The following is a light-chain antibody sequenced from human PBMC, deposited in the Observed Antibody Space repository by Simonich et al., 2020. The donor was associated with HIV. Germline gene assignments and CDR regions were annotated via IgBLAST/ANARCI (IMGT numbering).Light chain of an antibody. CDR1: QSVSSN. CDR2: GAS. Sequence: EIVMTQSPGTLSVSPRERATLFCSASQSVSSNLAWYQQKPGQAPRLLIYGASIRATGVPGRFSGSGSGTEFTLTISTMQSEDFAVYYCQQYGSSLHTFGQGTKLEIK. V-gene: IGKV3-15*01. CDR3: QQYGSSLHT. J-gene: IGKJ2*01.